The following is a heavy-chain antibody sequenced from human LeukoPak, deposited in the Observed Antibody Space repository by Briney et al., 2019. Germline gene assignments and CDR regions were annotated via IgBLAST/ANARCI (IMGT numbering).Heavy chain of an antibody. J-gene: IGHJ3*02. CDR2: IYYSGST. CDR3: ARVDYDSSGLPFDI. D-gene: IGHD3-22*01. CDR1: GGSIGSYY. V-gene: IGHV4-59*01. Sequence: SETLSLTCTVSGGSIGSYYWSWIRQPPGKGLEWIGYIYYSGSTNYNPSLKSRVTISVDTSKNQFSLKLSSVTAADTAVYYCARVDYDSSGLPFDIWGQGTMVTVSS.